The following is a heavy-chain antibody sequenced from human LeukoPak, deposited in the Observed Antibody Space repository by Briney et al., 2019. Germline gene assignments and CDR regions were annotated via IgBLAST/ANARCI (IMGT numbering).Heavy chain of an antibody. Sequence: PGGSLRLSCAASEFTLSNYWMHWVRQAPGKGLVWVSRISIDGSTTNYADSVRGRFTISRDNAKNTVHLQMNSLRAEDTAVYYCIRAMRGRYGFFDYWGQGSLVTVSS. CDR1: EFTLSNYW. D-gene: IGHD1-1*01. V-gene: IGHV3-74*01. CDR3: IRAMRGRYGFFDY. CDR2: ISIDGSTT. J-gene: IGHJ4*02.